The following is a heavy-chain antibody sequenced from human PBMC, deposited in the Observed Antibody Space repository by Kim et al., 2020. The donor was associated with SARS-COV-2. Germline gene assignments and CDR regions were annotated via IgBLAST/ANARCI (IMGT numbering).Heavy chain of an antibody. Sequence: SETLSLTCTVSGGSISSSSYYWGWIRQPPGKGLEWIGSIYYSGSTYYNPSLKSRVTISVDTSKNQFSLKLSSVTAADTAVYYCARVRFGWELSWFDPWGQGTLVTVSS. J-gene: IGHJ5*02. CDR2: IYYSGST. CDR3: ARVRFGWELSWFDP. CDR1: GGSISSSSYY. V-gene: IGHV4-39*07. D-gene: IGHD1-26*01.